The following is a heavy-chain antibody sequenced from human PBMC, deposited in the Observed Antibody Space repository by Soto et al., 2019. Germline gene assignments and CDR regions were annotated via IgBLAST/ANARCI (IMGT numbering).Heavy chain of an antibody. Sequence: ASAKVSCKASGYTFTSYAMHWVRQAPGQRLEWMGWISGYNGNTNYAERLQGRVTMTTDTSTSTAYMELRSLRYDDTAVYYCAREGQLGYWGQGTPVTVSS. CDR2: ISGYNGNT. J-gene: IGHJ4*02. D-gene: IGHD6-6*01. V-gene: IGHV1-18*01. CDR3: AREGQLGY. CDR1: GYTFTSYA.